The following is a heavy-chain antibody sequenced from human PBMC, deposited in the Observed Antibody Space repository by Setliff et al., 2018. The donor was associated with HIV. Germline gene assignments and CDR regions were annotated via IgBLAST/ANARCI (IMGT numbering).Heavy chain of an antibody. J-gene: IGHJ4*02. Sequence: ASVKVSCKASGYTFTDFYIFWVRQAPGGGLEWMGWINPKSGGPNYAQKFQGRVTMTSDTSITTAYMEMTGLGSDDTAVYYCATSSGYYSTFDRWGQGTRVTVSS. CDR3: ATSSGYYSTFDR. D-gene: IGHD3-22*01. CDR1: GYTFTDFY. V-gene: IGHV1-2*02. CDR2: INPKSGGP.